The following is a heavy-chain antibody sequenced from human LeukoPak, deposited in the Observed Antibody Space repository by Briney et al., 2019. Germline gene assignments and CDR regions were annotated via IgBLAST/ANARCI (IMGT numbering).Heavy chain of an antibody. D-gene: IGHD2/OR15-2a*01. J-gene: IGHJ4*02. CDR3: ARGNSGRRHFDY. Sequence: PSETLSLTCTVSGGSISSGGYYYWSWIRQHPGKGLEWIGYIYYTGSTYYNPSLKSRVTISVDTSKNQFSLKLSSVTAADTAVYYCARGNSGRRHFDYWGQGTLVTVSS. V-gene: IGHV4-31*03. CDR2: IYYTGST. CDR1: GGSISSGGYYY.